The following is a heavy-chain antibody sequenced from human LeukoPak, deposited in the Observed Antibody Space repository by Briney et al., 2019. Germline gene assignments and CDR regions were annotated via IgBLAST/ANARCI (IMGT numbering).Heavy chain of an antibody. D-gene: IGHD6-19*01. CDR1: GGSISSGSYY. CDR2: IYTSGST. V-gene: IGHV4-61*02. Sequence: SETLSLTCTVSGGSISSGSYYWSWIRQPAGKGLEWIGRIYTSGSTNYNPSLKSRVTISVDTSKNRFSLKLSSVTAADTAVYYCARSSRPEYSSGWPMDNWFDPWGQGTLVTVSS. J-gene: IGHJ5*02. CDR3: ARSSRPEYSSGWPMDNWFDP.